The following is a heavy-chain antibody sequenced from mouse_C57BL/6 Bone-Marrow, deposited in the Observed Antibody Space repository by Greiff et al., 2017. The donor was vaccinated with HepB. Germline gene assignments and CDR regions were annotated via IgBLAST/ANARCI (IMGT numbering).Heavy chain of an antibody. CDR3: ARHGGYYGYFDV. J-gene: IGHJ1*03. Sequence: QVQLQQSGAELVRPGTSVKVSCKASGYAFTNYLIEWVKQRPGPGLEWIGVINPGSGGTNYNEKFKGKATLTAEKSSSTAYMQLSSLTSEDSAVYFCARHGGYYGYFDVWGTGTTVTVSS. CDR1: GYAFTNYL. CDR2: INPGSGGT. V-gene: IGHV1-54*01. D-gene: IGHD1-1*02.